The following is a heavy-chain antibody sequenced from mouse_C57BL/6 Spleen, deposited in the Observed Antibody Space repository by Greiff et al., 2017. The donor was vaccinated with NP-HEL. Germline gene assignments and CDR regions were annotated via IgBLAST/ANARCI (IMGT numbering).Heavy chain of an antibody. Sequence: VKLQESGAELVKPGASVKMSCKASGYTFTTYPIEWMKQNHGKSLEWIGNFHPYNDDTKYNEKFKGKATLTVEKSSSTVYLELSRLTSDDSDVYYCARGDYSNYVNYFDYWGQGTTLTVSS. CDR2: FHPYNDDT. V-gene: IGHV1-47*01. CDR1: GYTFTTYP. CDR3: ARGDYSNYVNYFDY. D-gene: IGHD2-5*01. J-gene: IGHJ2*01.